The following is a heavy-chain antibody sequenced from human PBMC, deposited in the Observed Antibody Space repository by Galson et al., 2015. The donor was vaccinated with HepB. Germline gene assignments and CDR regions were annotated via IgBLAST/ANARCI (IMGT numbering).Heavy chain of an antibody. D-gene: IGHD1/OR15-1a*01. CDR3: AKDMSPGLITGTYYFDY. Sequence: SLRLSCAASGLTFDDYAMHWVRQAPGKGLEWVSGISWNSGSIGYADSVKGRFTISRDNAKNSLYLQMNSLRAEDTALYYCAKDMSPGLITGTYYFDYWGQGTLVTVSS. CDR1: GLTFDDYA. CDR2: ISWNSGSI. V-gene: IGHV3-9*01. J-gene: IGHJ4*02.